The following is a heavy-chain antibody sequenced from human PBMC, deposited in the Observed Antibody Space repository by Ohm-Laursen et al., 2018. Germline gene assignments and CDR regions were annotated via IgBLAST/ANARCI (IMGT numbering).Heavy chain of an antibody. CDR3: ARILGLCSGGSCYPGYYGMDV. V-gene: IGHV2-70*11. CDR2: IDWDDDK. CDR1: GFSLSTSGMC. D-gene: IGHD2-15*01. Sequence: TQTLTLTCTFSGFSLSTSGMCVSWIRQPPEKALEWLARIDWDDDKYYSTSLKTRLTISKDTSKNQVVLTMTNMDPVDTATYYCARILGLCSGGSCYPGYYGMDVWGQGTTVTVSS. J-gene: IGHJ6*02.